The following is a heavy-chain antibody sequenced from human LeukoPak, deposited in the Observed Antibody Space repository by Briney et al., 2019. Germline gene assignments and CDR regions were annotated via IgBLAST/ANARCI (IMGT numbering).Heavy chain of an antibody. CDR2: IKQDGSEK. CDR3: ARVRRDGYNYEFDY. V-gene: IGHV3-7*03. Sequence: GGSLRLSCAASGFTFSSYAMSWVRQAPGKGLEWVANIKQDGSEKYYVDSVKGRFTISRDNAKNSLYLQMNSLRAEDTAVYYCARVRRDGYNYEFDYWGQGTLVTVSS. CDR1: GFTFSSYA. D-gene: IGHD5-24*01. J-gene: IGHJ4*02.